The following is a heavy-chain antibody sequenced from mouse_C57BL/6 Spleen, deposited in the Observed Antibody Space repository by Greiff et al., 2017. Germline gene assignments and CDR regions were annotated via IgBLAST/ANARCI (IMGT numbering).Heavy chain of an antibody. Sequence: EVQGVESGGGLVQPGGSLKLSCAASGFTFSDYYMYWVRQTPEKRLEWVAYISNGGGSTYYPDTVKGRFTISRDNAKNTLYLQMSRLKSEDTAMYYCARGGDYGSSYWYFDVWGTGTTVTVSS. CDR1: GFTFSDYY. CDR3: ARGGDYGSSYWYFDV. D-gene: IGHD1-1*01. J-gene: IGHJ1*03. CDR2: ISNGGGST. V-gene: IGHV5-12*01.